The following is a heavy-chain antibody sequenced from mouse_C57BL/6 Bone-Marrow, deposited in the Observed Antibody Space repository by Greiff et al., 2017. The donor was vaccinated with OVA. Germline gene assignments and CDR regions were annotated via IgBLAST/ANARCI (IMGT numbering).Heavy chain of an antibody. J-gene: IGHJ3*01. V-gene: IGHV1-81*01. CDR1: GYTFTSYG. CDR3: ARSVGQTSHATKFAY. D-gene: IGHD3-2*02. CDR2: IYPRSGNT. Sequence: VQLQQSGAELARPGASVKLSCKASGYTFTSYGISWVKQRTGQGLEWIGEIYPRSGNTYYNEKFKGKATLTAYKSSSTAYMELRSLTSADAAVYVCARSVGQTSHATKFAYWGQGTLVTVSA.